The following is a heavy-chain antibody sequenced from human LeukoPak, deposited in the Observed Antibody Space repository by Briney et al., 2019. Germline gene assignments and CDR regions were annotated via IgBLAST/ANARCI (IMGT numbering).Heavy chain of an antibody. V-gene: IGHV1-3*01. CDR3: ARDVVGSIAAAGGGWFDP. CDR2: INAGNGNT. Sequence: ASVKVSCKASGYTFTSYAMHWVRQAPGQRLEWMGWINAGNGNTKYSQKFQGRVTITRDTSASTAYMELSSLRSEDTAVYYCARDVVGSIAAAGGGWFDPWGQGTLVTVSS. J-gene: IGHJ5*02. CDR1: GYTFTSYA. D-gene: IGHD6-13*01.